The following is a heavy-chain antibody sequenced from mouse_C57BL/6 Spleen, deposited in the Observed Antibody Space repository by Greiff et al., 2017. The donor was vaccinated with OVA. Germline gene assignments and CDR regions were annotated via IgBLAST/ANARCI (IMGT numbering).Heavy chain of an antibody. CDR3: TRWGLGGAWFAY. V-gene: IGHV1-15*01. CDR2: IDPETGGT. D-gene: IGHD3-3*01. CDR1: GYTFTDYE. Sequence: QVQLKESGAELVRPGASVTLSCKASGYTFTDYEMHWVKQTPVHGLEWIGAIDPETGGTAYNQKFKGKAILTADKSSSTAYMELRSLPSEDSAVYYCTRWGLGGAWFAYWGQGTLVTVSA. J-gene: IGHJ3*01.